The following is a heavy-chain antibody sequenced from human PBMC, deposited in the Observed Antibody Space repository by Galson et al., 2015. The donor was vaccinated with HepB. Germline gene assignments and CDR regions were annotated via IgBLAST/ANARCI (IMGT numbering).Heavy chain of an antibody. Sequence: SVKVSCKASGYTFTSYYMHRVRQAPGQGLEWMGIINPSGGSTSYAQKFQGRVTMTRDTSTSTVYMELSSLRSEDTAVYYCARGPPISSHRAVAGTLDYWGQGTLVTVSS. D-gene: IGHD6-19*01. J-gene: IGHJ4*02. V-gene: IGHV1-46*01. CDR3: ARGPPISSHRAVAGTLDY. CDR2: INPSGGST. CDR1: GYTFTSYY.